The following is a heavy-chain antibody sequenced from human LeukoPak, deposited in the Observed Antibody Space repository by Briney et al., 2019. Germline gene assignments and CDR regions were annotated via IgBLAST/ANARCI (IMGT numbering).Heavy chain of an antibody. J-gene: IGHJ4*02. CDR3: ARDVLPSSSSDY. CDR2: IYTSGTT. Sequence: SETLSLTCTVSGGSISSYYWSWIRQPAGKGLEWIGHIYTSGTTNYNPSLKSRVTMSIDTSKNQFSLKLSSVTAADTAIYYCARDVLPSSSSDYWGQGTLVTVSS. CDR1: GGSISSYY. D-gene: IGHD6-13*01. V-gene: IGHV4-4*07.